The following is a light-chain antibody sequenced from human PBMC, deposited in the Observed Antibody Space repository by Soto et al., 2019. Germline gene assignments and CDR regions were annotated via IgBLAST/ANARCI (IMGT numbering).Light chain of an antibody. CDR1: SSNIGAGYD. CDR2: VNS. V-gene: IGLV1-40*01. CDR3: QSYDSSLSGYVV. Sequence: QSVLTQPPSVSGAPGQRVTISCTGSSSNIGAGYDVHWYQQLPGTPPKLLIYVNSNRPSGVPDRISGSKSGTSASLAITGLQAEDEADYYCQSYDSSLSGYVVFGGGTKVTVL. J-gene: IGLJ2*01.